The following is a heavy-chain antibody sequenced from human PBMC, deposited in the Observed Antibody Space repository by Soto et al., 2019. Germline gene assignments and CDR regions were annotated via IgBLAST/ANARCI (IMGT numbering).Heavy chain of an antibody. Sequence: GGSLRLSCAASGFTFSTYWMDWVRQTPGKGLEWVANINQDGSEKNYVDSVKGRFTISRDNAKNSPYLQMSSLTAEDSALYYCSRSLNSWGQGTLVTVSS. CDR2: INQDGSEK. CDR1: GFTFSTYW. J-gene: IGHJ5*02. CDR3: SRSLNS. V-gene: IGHV3-7*01.